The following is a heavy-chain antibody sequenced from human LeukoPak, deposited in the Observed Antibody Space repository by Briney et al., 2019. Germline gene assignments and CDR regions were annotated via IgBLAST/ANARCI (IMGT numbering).Heavy chain of an antibody. Sequence: GGSLRLPCAASGFTFDDYAMHWVRQAPGKGLEWVSGISWNSGSIGYADSVKGRFTISRDNAKNSLYLQMNSLRAEDTALYYCAKGVGIVATVGDPSDYWGQGTLVTVSS. J-gene: IGHJ4*02. V-gene: IGHV3-9*01. CDR3: AKGVGIVATVGDPSDY. CDR2: ISWNSGSI. CDR1: GFTFDDYA. D-gene: IGHD5-12*01.